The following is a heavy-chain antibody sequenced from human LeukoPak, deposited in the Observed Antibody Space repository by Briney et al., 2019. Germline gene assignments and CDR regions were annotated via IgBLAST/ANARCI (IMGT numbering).Heavy chain of an antibody. J-gene: IGHJ4*02. CDR2: ISYDGSNK. V-gene: IGHV3-30*04. Sequence: GGSLRLSCAAAGFTFSTYAMHWVRQAPGKGLEWVAVISYDGSNKYYADSVRGRFNISRDNYKTTLYLQMNSLRGEDRAVYYCERGAVPRALDYWGQGTLVTVSS. CDR3: ERGAVPRALDY. CDR1: GFTFSTYA.